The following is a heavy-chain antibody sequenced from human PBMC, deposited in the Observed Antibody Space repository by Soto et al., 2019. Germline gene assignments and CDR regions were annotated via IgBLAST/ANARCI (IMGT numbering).Heavy chain of an antibody. CDR2: IYYNGNT. Sequence: SETLSLTCTVSGGSISSSNYYWGWIRQPPGKGLEWIGTIYYNGNTYYNPSLKSRVTISVDTSKNQFSLNLSSVTAADTAVYYCARLSTYAYWGQGTLVTVPQ. CDR3: ARLSTYAY. J-gene: IGHJ4*02. D-gene: IGHD2-2*01. V-gene: IGHV4-39*01. CDR1: GGSISSSNYY.